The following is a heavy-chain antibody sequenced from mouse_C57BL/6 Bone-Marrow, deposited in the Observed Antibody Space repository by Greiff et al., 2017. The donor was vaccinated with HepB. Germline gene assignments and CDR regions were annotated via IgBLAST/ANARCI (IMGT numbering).Heavy chain of an antibody. J-gene: IGHJ4*01. V-gene: IGHV1-52*01. CDR3: ARVRSFYYAMDY. CDR1: GYTFTSCW. Sequence: QVQLQQPGAELVRPGSSVKLSCKASGYTFTSCWMHWVKQRPIQGLEWIGNIDPSDSETHYNQKFKDKATLTVDKSSSTAYMQLSSLTSEDSAVYYCARVRSFYYAMDYWGQGTSVTVSS. CDR2: IDPSDSET.